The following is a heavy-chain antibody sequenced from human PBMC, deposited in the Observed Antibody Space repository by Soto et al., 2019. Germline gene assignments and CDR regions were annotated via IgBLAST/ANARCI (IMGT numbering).Heavy chain of an antibody. Sequence: GASVKVSCKASGGTFSSYAISWVRQAPGQGLEWMGGIIPIFGTANYAQKFQGRVTITADESTSTAYMELSSLRSEDTAVYYCARVVLRFLVADYYYYYGMDVWGQGTTVTVSS. D-gene: IGHD3-3*01. CDR1: GGTFSSYA. CDR2: IIPIFGTA. V-gene: IGHV1-69*13. CDR3: ARVVLRFLVADYYYYYGMDV. J-gene: IGHJ6*02.